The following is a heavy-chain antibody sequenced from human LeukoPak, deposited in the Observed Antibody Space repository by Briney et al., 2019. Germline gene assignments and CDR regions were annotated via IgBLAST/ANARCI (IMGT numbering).Heavy chain of an antibody. J-gene: IGHJ4*02. D-gene: IGHD5-12*01. CDR2: IYSGGST. V-gene: IGHV3-53*01. Sequence: GGSLRLSCAASGFTFSSYDMNWVRQAPGKGLEWVSVIYSGGSTYYADSVKGRFTISRDNSKNTLYLQMNSLRAEDTAVYYCAREYSGYSYWGQGTLVTVSS. CDR1: GFTFSSYD. CDR3: AREYSGYSY.